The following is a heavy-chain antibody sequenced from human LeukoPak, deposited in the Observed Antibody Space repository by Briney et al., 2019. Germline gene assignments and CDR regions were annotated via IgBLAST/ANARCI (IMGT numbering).Heavy chain of an antibody. CDR3: ARDLNGGKGFDY. V-gene: IGHV3-21*01. D-gene: IGHD4-23*01. CDR1: GFTFSSYS. Sequence: GGSLRLSCVASGFTFSSYSMNWVRQAPGKGLEWVSSISSSSSYIYYADSVKGRFTISRDNAKNSLYLQMNSLRAEDTAVYYCARDLNGGKGFDYWGQGTLVTVSS. J-gene: IGHJ4*02. CDR2: ISSSSSYI.